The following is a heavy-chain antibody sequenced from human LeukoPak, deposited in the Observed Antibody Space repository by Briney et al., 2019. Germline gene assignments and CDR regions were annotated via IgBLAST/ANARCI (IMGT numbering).Heavy chain of an antibody. CDR2: ISGSGGST. CDR1: GFTFSSYA. D-gene: IGHD2-2*01. V-gene: IGHV3-23*01. CDR3: AKDLFYCSSTSCDY. J-gene: IGHJ4*02. Sequence: GGSLRLSCAASGFTFSSYAMSWVRQAPGKGLEWVSVISGSGGSTYYADSVKGRFTISRDNSKNTLYLQMNSLRAEDTAVYYCAKDLFYCSSTSCDYWGQGTLVTVSS.